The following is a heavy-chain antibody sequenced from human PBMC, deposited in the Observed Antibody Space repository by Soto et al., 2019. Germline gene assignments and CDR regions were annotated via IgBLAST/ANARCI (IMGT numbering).Heavy chain of an antibody. CDR2: TSYSGNT. CDR1: GGSVSTYY. D-gene: IGHD3-3*01. Sequence: SETLSLTCTVSGGSVSTYYWSWFRQPPGKELEWIGLTSYSGNTNYNPSLKSRVAMAVDTSKNQFSLTLSSVTAADTAVYYCARDGVGPFDYWGQGTLVTVSS. CDR3: ARDGVGPFDY. V-gene: IGHV4-59*02. J-gene: IGHJ4*02.